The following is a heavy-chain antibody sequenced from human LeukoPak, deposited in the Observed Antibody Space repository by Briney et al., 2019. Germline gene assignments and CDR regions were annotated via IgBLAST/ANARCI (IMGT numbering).Heavy chain of an antibody. CDR3: ARVLNYYDSSGYYFSY. CDR1: GFTFSYYT. Sequence: GRSLRLSCAASGFTFSYYTRHWVRQAPGKGLEWVGVISYDGSNKYYADSVKGRFTISRDNSKNTLYLQMNSLRAEDTAVYYCARVLNYYDSSGYYFSYWGQGTLVTVSS. CDR2: ISYDGSNK. D-gene: IGHD3-22*01. V-gene: IGHV3-30-3*01. J-gene: IGHJ4*02.